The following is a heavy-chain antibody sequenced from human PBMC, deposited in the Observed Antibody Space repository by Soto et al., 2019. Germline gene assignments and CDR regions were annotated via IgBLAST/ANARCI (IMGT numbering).Heavy chain of an antibody. CDR3: ANVNLRFSYGIDV. J-gene: IGHJ6*02. CDR1: GSTFSSSE. D-gene: IGHD3-3*01. CDR2: ISKSSSVI. Sequence: EVQLVESGGGLVQPGGSLRLSCAASGSTFSSSEMHWVRQAPGKGLEWISYISKSSSVIYYADSVKGRFTISRDNAKNLLYLQMNSLRAEDTAVYFCANVNLRFSYGIDVWGQGTTVTVSS. V-gene: IGHV3-48*03.